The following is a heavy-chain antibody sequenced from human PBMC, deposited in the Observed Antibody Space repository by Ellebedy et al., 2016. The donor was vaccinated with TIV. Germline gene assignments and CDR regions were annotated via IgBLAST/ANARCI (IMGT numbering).Heavy chain of an antibody. CDR3: AREVHYYDSSGYLGY. CDR1: GFTFSSYA. V-gene: IGHV3-30*04. D-gene: IGHD3-22*01. J-gene: IGHJ4*02. CDR2: ISYDGSNK. Sequence: GGSLRLSCAASGFTFSSYAMHWVRQAPGKGLEWVAVISYDGSNKYYADSVKGRFTISRDDSKNTLYLQMNSLRAEDTAVYYCAREVHYYDSSGYLGYWGQGTLVTVSS.